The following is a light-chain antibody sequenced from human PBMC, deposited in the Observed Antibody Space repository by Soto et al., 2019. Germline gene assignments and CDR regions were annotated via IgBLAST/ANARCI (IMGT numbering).Light chain of an antibody. V-gene: IGLV2-8*01. Sequence: QSALTQPPSASGSPGQSVTISCTGTSSDIGGYNYVSWYQQHPGGAPKLMIYEVSTRPSGVPDRFSGSKSGNTASLTVSGLQAEDEADYYCSSYAGSNNVIFGGGTKVTVL. CDR1: SSDIGGYNY. J-gene: IGLJ2*01. CDR3: SSYAGSNNVI. CDR2: EVS.